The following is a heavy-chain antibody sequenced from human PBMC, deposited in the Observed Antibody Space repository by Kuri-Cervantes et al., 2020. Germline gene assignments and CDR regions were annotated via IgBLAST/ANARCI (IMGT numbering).Heavy chain of an antibody. V-gene: IGHV3-33*06. CDR3: AKEGSSSGWYGGFDY. J-gene: IGHJ4*02. CDR1: GFTFSSYG. CDR2: IWYDGSNK. D-gene: IGHD6-19*01. Sequence: GESLKISCAASGFTFSSYGMHWVRQAPGKGLEWVAVIWYDGSNKYYADSVKGRFTISRDNSKNTLYLQMNSLRAEDTAVYYCAKEGSSSGWYGGFDYWGQGTLVTVSS.